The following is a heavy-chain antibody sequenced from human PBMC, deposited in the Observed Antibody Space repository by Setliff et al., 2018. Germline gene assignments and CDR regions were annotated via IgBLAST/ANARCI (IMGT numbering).Heavy chain of an antibody. D-gene: IGHD2-15*01. CDR3: ARQRWTSGYCSGGSCLMDS. CDR2: IYPGDSDT. V-gene: IGHV5-51*01. CDR1: GYSFTTYW. Sequence: PGESLKISCKGSGYSFTTYWIGWVRQMPGKGLEWMGIIYPGDSDTRYSPSFQGQVTISADKSISTAYLQWSSLKASDTAMYYCARQRWTSGYCSGGSCLMDSWGQGTLVTVSS. J-gene: IGHJ4*02.